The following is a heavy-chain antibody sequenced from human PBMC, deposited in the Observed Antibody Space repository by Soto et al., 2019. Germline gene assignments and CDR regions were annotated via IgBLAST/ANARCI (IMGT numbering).Heavy chain of an antibody. Sequence: PGASVKVSCKTSGYNFTNFDINWVRQAPGRGLVWMGWMNPSSGETGSAQNFQGRVTMIRDISTRTFFMQLTSLRSEDTAIYYCARLAEYCNGIKCYSNFDFWGRGTQVTVSS. D-gene: IGHD2-15*01. J-gene: IGHJ4*01. V-gene: IGHV1-8*01. CDR1: GYNFTNFD. CDR2: MNPSSGET. CDR3: ARLAEYCNGIKCYSNFDF.